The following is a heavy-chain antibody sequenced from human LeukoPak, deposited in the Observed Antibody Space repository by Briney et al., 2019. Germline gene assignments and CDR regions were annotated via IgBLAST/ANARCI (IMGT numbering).Heavy chain of an antibody. D-gene: IGHD2-15*01. V-gene: IGHV3-53*01. J-gene: IGHJ1*01. CDR1: GFTVSSNY. CDR3: SREDCSGATCYGDGGHFQR. Sequence: GGSLRLSCAVSGFTVSSNYMSWVRQAPGKELEWVSVIYSGGSTYHADSVKGRFTISRDNSKNTLFLQMNSLRIEDTAVYYCSREDCSGATCYGDGGHFQRWGQGTLVTVSS. CDR2: IYSGGST.